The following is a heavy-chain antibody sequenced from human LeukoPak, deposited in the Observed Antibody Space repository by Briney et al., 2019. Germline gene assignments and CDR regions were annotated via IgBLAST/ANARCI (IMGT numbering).Heavy chain of an antibody. J-gene: IGHJ3*02. CDR1: GFTFSSYS. Sequence: PGGSLRLSCAASGFTFSSYSMNWVRQAPGKGREWVSSISSSSSYIYYADSVKGRFTISRDNAKNSLYLQMNSLRAEDTAVYYCARDPASGYFIDAFDIWGQGTMVTVSS. CDR2: ISSSSSYI. CDR3: ARDPASGYFIDAFDI. V-gene: IGHV3-21*01. D-gene: IGHD3-22*01.